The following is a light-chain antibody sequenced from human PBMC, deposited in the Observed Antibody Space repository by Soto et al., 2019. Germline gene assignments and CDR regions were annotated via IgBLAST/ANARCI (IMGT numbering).Light chain of an antibody. V-gene: IGKV3-15*01. Sequence: ETVMTQSPATLSVSPGERATLSCISRQRINSNLAWYQHKPGQAPRLLIYGASTRATGIPARFSGSGSGTEFTLTISSLQSEDFAVYYCQQYNNWPPYTFGQGTKVDIK. CDR3: QQYNNWPPYT. J-gene: IGKJ2*01. CDR2: GAS. CDR1: QRINSN.